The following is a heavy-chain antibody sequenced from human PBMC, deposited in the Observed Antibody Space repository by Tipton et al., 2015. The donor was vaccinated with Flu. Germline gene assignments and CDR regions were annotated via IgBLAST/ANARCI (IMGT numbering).Heavy chain of an antibody. CDR1: GFTFSSSA. CDR3: ARAWAAAGSA. CDR2: ISYDGSSK. V-gene: IGHV3-30*03. J-gene: IGHJ5*02. Sequence: QLVQSGGGVVQPGRSLRLSCAASGFTFSSSAMHWVRQAPGKGLEWVAVISYDGSSKYYVDSVKGRFTISRDNSKNSLYLQMNSLRSEDTAVYYCARAWAAAGSAWGQGTLVTVSS. D-gene: IGHD6-13*01.